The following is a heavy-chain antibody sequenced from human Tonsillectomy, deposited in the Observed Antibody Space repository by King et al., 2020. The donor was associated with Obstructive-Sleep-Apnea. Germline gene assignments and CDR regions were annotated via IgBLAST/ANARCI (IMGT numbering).Heavy chain of an antibody. CDR1: GDSISDYY. Sequence: VQLQESGPGLVKPSETLSLTCTVSGDSISDYYWSWIRQPPGKGLEWIGYMYYSGNTNYNPSLKSRVTISVDTSKLQFSLRLSSVTAADTAVYYCARHRGVEDYGGYGDYFDYWGQGTPVTVSS. D-gene: IGHD5-12*01. J-gene: IGHJ4*02. V-gene: IGHV4-59*08. CDR2: MYYSGNT. CDR3: ARHRGVEDYGGYGDYFDY.